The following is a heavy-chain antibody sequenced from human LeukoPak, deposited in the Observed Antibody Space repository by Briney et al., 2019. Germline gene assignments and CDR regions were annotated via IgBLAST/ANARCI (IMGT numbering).Heavy chain of an antibody. V-gene: IGHV4-59*01. CDR3: ARGGQYYYDTLVSIDV. D-gene: IGHD3-22*01. Sequence: PSETLSLTSTVSGGSISSYYWSWIRQPPGKGLEWIGYIYYSGSTNYNPSLKSRVTISVDTSKNQFSLKLSSVTAADTAVYYCARGGQYYYDTLVSIDVWGKGTTVTVSS. CDR1: GGSISSYY. CDR2: IYYSGST. J-gene: IGHJ6*03.